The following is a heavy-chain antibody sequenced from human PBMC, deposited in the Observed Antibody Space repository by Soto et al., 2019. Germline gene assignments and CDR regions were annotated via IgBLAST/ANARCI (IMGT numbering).Heavy chain of an antibody. CDR3: ARDRRRVSYYYDSSGPDAFDI. D-gene: IGHD3-22*01. CDR1: GGSISTYY. V-gene: IGHV4-59*01. CDR2: IYYTGST. J-gene: IGHJ3*02. Sequence: SETLSLTCTVSGGSISTYYWSWIRQPPGKGLEWIGYIYYTGSTNYNPSLKSRVTISVDTSKNQFSLKLSSVTAADTAVYYCARDRRRVSYYYDSSGPDAFDIWGQGTMVTVSS.